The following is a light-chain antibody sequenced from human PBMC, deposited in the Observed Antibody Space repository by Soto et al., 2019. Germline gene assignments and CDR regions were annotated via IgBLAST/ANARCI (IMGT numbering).Light chain of an antibody. CDR1: SSNIGAGYD. CDR2: STN. CDR3: ATWDDSLNGYV. J-gene: IGLJ1*01. Sequence: QPVLTQPPSVSGAPGQRVTISCTGSSSNIGAGYDVHWYQQVPGTAPKLLIYSTNQRPSGVPDRFSGSKSGTSASLAISGLQSEDEADYFCATWDDSLNGYVFATGTKLTVL. V-gene: IGLV1-40*01.